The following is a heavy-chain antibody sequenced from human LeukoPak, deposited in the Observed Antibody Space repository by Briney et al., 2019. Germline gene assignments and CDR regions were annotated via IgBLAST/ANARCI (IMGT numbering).Heavy chain of an antibody. Sequence: SQTLSLTCTVSGVSISSGSYYWSWIRQPAGKGLEWIGRIYTSGSTNYNPSLKSRVTISVDTSKNQFSLKLSSVTAADTAVYYCARGGRGVQYYYDSTGHFDLWGRGTLVTVSS. D-gene: IGHD3-22*01. CDR3: ARGGRGVQYYYDSTGHFDL. CDR1: GVSISSGSYY. V-gene: IGHV4-61*02. J-gene: IGHJ2*01. CDR2: IYTSGST.